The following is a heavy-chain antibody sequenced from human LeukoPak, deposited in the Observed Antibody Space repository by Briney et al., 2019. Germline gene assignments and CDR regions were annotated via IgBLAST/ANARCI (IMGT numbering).Heavy chain of an antibody. V-gene: IGHV3-74*01. CDR3: ARDNEHTAINPPPFYYYGMDV. Sequence: GGSLRLSCAASGFTFSSYWMHWVRQAPGKGLVWVSRINSDGSSTSYADSVKGRFTISRDNAKNTLYLQMNSLRAEDTAVYYCARDNEHTAINPPPFYYYGMDVWGQGTTVTVSS. J-gene: IGHJ6*02. D-gene: IGHD5-18*01. CDR2: INSDGSST. CDR1: GFTFSSYW.